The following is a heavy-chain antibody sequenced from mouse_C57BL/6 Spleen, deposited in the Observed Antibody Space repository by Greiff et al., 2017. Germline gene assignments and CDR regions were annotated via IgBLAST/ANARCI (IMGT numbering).Heavy chain of an antibody. J-gene: IGHJ3*01. V-gene: IGHV1-9*01. CDR2: ILPGSGST. D-gene: IGHD2-4*01. Sequence: QVQLQQSGAELMKPGASVKLSCKATGYTFTGYWIEWVKQRPGHGLEWIGEILPGSGSTNYNEKFKGKATFTADTSSNTAYMQLSSLTTEDSAIXYCARWVGRGYDYDEGWFAYWGQGTLVTVSA. CDR3: ARWVGRGYDYDEGWFAY. CDR1: GYTFTGYW.